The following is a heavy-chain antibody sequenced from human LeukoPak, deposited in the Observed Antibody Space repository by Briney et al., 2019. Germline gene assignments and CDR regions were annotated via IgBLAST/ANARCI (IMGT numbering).Heavy chain of an antibody. V-gene: IGHV3-7*03. J-gene: IGHJ4*02. D-gene: IGHD2-15*01. Sequence: GGSLRLSCEASGFTFSRHWMYWVRQAPGEGLEWVANIKQDGSAKPYVDSVKGRFTISRDNAKNSLFLQMNSLRAEDTAVYYCARDNGWSADFWGQGTLVTVSS. CDR2: IKQDGSAK. CDR1: GFTFSRHW. CDR3: ARDNGWSADF.